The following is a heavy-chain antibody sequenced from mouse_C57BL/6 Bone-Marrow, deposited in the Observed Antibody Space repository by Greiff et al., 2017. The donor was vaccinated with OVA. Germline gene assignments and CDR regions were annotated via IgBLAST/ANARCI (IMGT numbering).Heavy chain of an antibody. CDR3: ARPSEYYFDY. Sequence: QVQLQQSGAELVRPGTSVKVSCKASGYAFTNYLIEWVKQRPGQGLEWIGVINPGSGGTNYNEKFKGKATLTADKSSSTAYMQLSSLTSEDSAVYFCARPSEYYFDYWGQGTTLTVSS. J-gene: IGHJ2*01. CDR2: INPGSGGT. CDR1: GYAFTNYL. V-gene: IGHV1-54*01. D-gene: IGHD6-1*01.